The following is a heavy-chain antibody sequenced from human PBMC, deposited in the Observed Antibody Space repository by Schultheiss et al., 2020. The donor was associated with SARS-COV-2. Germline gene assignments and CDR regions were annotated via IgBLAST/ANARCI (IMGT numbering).Heavy chain of an antibody. CDR1: GGSISSYY. J-gene: IGHJ6*03. V-gene: IGHV4-4*07. CDR3: ARGVSAPTIFGVVISNHYYYYYYMDV. CDR2: IYTSGST. D-gene: IGHD3-3*01. Sequence: GSLRLSCTVSGGSISSYYWSWIRQPAGKGLEWIGRIYTSGSTYYNPSLKSRVTISVDTSKNQFSLKLSSVTAADTAVYYCARGVSAPTIFGVVISNHYYYYYYMDVWGKGTTVTVSS.